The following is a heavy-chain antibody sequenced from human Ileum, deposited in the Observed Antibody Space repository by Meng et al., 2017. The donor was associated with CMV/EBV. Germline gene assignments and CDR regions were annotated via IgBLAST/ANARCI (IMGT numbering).Heavy chain of an antibody. Sequence: GTFYNYAISWVRQAPGQGLEWVGGIIPVLRSTNYAQKFQGRVTLTTDESSNTAYMELSSLRSEDKAVYYCATFTDFWSGYYRGWLDPWGQGTLVTVSS. CDR3: ATFTDFWSGYYRGWLDP. CDR1: GTFYNYA. CDR2: IIPVLRST. V-gene: IGHV1-69*05. J-gene: IGHJ5*02. D-gene: IGHD3-3*01.